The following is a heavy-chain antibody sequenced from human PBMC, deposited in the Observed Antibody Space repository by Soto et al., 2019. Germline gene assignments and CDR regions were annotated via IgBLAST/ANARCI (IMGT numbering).Heavy chain of an antibody. V-gene: IGHV1-3*05. Sequence: QVQLVQSGAEEKKPGASVKVSCKASGYTFTTYAIHWVRQAPGQRLEWMGWINAGNGKTKYSQKFRGRVTITRDTTASTAYMELSSLTSEDTAVYYCARDRLEIDVLVAGFDPWVQGTLVTVSS. CDR3: ARDRLEIDVLVAGFDP. CDR2: INAGNGKT. CDR1: GYTFTTYA. D-gene: IGHD6-19*01. J-gene: IGHJ5*02.